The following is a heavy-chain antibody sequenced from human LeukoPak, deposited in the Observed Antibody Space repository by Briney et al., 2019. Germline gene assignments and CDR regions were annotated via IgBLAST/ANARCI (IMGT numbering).Heavy chain of an antibody. CDR2: ISAYNGNT. Sequence: ASVKVSCKASGYTFTGYYMHWVRQAPGQGLEWMGWISAYNGNTNYAQKLQGRVTMTTDTSTSTAYMELRSLRSDDTAVYYCASPHSGSGWYYYGMDVWGQGTTVTVSS. CDR1: GYTFTGYY. V-gene: IGHV1-18*04. CDR3: ASPHSGSGWYYYGMDV. J-gene: IGHJ6*02. D-gene: IGHD6-19*01.